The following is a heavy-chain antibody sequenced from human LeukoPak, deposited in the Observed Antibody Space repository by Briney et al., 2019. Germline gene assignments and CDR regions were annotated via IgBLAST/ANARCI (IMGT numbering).Heavy chain of an antibody. D-gene: IGHD1-26*01. Sequence: SQTLSLTCAVSGGSISSGGYSWSWIRQPPGKGLEWIGYIYHSGSTYYNPSLKSRVTISVDTSKNQFSLKLSSVTAADTAVYYCARDLDVSGSYGGDAFDIWGQGTMVTVSS. CDR2: IYHSGST. J-gene: IGHJ3*02. CDR1: GGSISSGGYS. CDR3: ARDLDVSGSYGGDAFDI. V-gene: IGHV4-30-2*01.